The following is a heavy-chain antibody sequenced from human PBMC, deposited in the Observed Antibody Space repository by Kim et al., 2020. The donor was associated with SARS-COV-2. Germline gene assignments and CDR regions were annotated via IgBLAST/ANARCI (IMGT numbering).Heavy chain of an antibody. V-gene: IGHV3-23*01. J-gene: IGHJ6*04. CDR2: LSGSGSST. CDR3: AKRGYCTNGLCYSWSYYEMDV. CDR1: GFTFSSYA. Sequence: GGSLRLSCAASGFTFSSYAMSWVRQAPGKGLEWVSGLSGSGSSTYYADSVKGRFTISRDNSKNTLYLQLKSLRAEDTAVYYCAKRGYCTNGLCYSWSYYEMDVWGAGTPVTVSS. D-gene: IGHD2-8*01.